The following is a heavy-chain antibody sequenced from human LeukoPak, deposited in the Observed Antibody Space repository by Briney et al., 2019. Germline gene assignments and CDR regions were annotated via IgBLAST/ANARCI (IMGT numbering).Heavy chain of an antibody. CDR1: GFTVSSNY. Sequence: GGSLRLSCAASGFTVSSNYMSWVRQAPGKGLEWVSVIYSGGTTNYADSVKGRFTISRDNAKNSLYLQMNSLRAEDTAVYYCARDPGSGWYEFFYYYYGMDVWGQGTTVTVSS. CDR3: ARDPGSGWYEFFYYYYGMDV. CDR2: IYSGGTT. D-gene: IGHD6-19*01. V-gene: IGHV3-53*01. J-gene: IGHJ6*02.